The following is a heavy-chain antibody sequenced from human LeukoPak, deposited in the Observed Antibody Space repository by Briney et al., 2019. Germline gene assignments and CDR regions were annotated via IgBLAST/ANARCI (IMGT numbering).Heavy chain of an antibody. CDR1: GFNFSNYS. CDR2: ISCSGGST. V-gene: IGHV3-23*01. CDR3: AKDRGDSSRGGEYYFDY. J-gene: IGHJ4*02. Sequence: GSLKPSWAAFGFNFSNYSIRWVRQAPGEGAELGPGISCSGGSTYNADSVKGRFTIPRDNSKNTLYLQMNSLRAEDTAVYYCAKDRGDSSRGGEYYFDYWGQGTLVTVSS. D-gene: IGHD6-13*01.